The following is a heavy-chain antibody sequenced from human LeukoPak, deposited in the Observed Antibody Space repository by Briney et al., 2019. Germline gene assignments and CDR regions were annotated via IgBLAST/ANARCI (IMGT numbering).Heavy chain of an antibody. D-gene: IGHD3-3*01. V-gene: IGHV4-34*01. CDR1: GGSFSGYY. CDR2: INHRGST. J-gene: IGHJ4*02. Sequence: SETLSLTCAVYGGSFSGYYWSWIRQPPGKGLEWIGEINHRGSTNYNPSLKSRVTISVDTSKNQFSLKLSSVTAADTAVYYCARRSTMRYDFWGQGTLVTVSS. CDR3: ARRSTMRYDF.